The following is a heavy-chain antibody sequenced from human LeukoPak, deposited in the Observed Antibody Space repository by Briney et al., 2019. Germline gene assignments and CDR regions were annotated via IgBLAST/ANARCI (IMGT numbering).Heavy chain of an antibody. CDR3: ARALSGYGSGKGYFDH. V-gene: IGHV4-39*07. CDR2: FYYTGST. D-gene: IGHD3-10*01. J-gene: IGHJ4*02. Sequence: SETLSLTCTVSGDSISNSTYYWGWIRQPPGKGLEWIGSFYYTGSTYYNPSLKSRVTISVDTSKNQFSLRLTSVTAADPAVYYCARALSGYGSGKGYFDHWGQGTLVTVSS. CDR1: GDSISNSTYY.